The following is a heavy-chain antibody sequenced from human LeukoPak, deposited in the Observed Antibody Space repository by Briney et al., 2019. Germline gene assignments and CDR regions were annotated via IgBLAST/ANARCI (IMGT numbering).Heavy chain of an antibody. CDR1: GFTFSNAW. J-gene: IGHJ6*03. Sequence: PGGSLRLSCAASGFTFSNAWMSWVRQAPGKGLEWVSGINWNGGSTGYADSVKGRFTISRDNAKNSLYLQMNSLRAEDTALYHCAREVTIFGGYYYYMDVWGKGTTVTVSS. CDR2: INWNGGST. V-gene: IGHV3-20*01. CDR3: AREVTIFGGYYYYMDV. D-gene: IGHD3-3*01.